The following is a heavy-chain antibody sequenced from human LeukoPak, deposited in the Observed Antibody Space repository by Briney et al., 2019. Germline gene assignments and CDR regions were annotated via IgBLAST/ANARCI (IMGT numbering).Heavy chain of an antibody. Sequence: SQTLSLTCTVSGGSISSGGYYWSWIRQHPGKGLEWIGYIYDSGSTYYNPSLKSRVTTSVDTSKNQFSLKLSSVTAADTAVYYCASSPRGYSYGYKWFDPWGRGTLVTVSS. CDR1: GGSISSGGYY. V-gene: IGHV4-31*03. D-gene: IGHD5-18*01. J-gene: IGHJ5*02. CDR2: IYDSGST. CDR3: ASSPRGYSYGYKWFDP.